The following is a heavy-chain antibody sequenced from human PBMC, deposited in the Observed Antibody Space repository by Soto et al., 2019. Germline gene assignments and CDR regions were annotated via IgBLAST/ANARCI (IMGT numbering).Heavy chain of an antibody. Sequence: SETLSLTCAVSGYSIGSGYYWAWIRQSPGKGLEWIGSIYHAGSVYYNPSLNGRVALSMDTSKNHFSLKLTSATAADTAVYYCARTFDYYGMDVWGQGTTVTVSS. CDR2: IYHAGSV. J-gene: IGHJ6*02. CDR3: ARTFDYYGMDV. CDR1: GYSIGSGYY. V-gene: IGHV4-38-2*01.